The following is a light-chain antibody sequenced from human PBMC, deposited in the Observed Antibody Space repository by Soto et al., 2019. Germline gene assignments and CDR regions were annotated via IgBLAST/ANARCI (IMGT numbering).Light chain of an antibody. V-gene: IGKV3-15*01. CDR3: QQYNNWPPIT. J-gene: IGKJ5*01. CDR1: QSVGRN. Sequence: EIVMTQSPASLSVSPGERAALSCRASQSVGRNLAWYQQQPGQAPRLLIYDASTRATGIPARFSGGGSGTEFTLSISSLQSEDFAVYYCQQYNNWPPITFGLGTRLEIK. CDR2: DAS.